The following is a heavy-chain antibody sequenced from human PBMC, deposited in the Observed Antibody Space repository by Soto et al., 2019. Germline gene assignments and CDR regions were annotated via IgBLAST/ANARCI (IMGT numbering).Heavy chain of an antibody. CDR2: LAFDGRT. D-gene: IGHD6-19*01. CDR1: GGSFSSRGFY. J-gene: IGHJ4*02. Sequence: LSLTCSVSGGSFSSRGFYWTWIRQPPGKGLDWLGYLAFDGRTNYNPSLKSRVTMSQDTSKNQFSLTLGSVTAADTAIYYCARLPDISGWPFDFWGQGALVTVSS. CDR3: ARLPDISGWPFDF. V-gene: IGHV4-61*08.